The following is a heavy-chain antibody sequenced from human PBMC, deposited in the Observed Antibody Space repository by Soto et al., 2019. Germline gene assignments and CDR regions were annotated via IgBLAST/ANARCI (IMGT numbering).Heavy chain of an antibody. CDR1: GYTFSGYY. CDR3: ARGDHSSSWYYYYYGMDV. J-gene: IGHJ6*02. D-gene: IGHD6-13*01. Sequence: VASVKVSCKASGYTFSGYYMHWVRQAPGQGLEWMGWINPNSGGTNYAQKFQGWVTMTRDTSIGTAYMELSRLRSDDTAVYYCARGDHSSSWYYYYYGMDVWGQGTTVTVSS. V-gene: IGHV1-2*04. CDR2: INPNSGGT.